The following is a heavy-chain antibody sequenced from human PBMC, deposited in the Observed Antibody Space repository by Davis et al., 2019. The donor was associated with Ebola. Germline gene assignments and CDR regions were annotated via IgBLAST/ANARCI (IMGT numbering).Heavy chain of an antibody. CDR3: ARVIVATMGWFDP. D-gene: IGHD5-12*01. V-gene: IGHV3-30-3*01. Sequence: PGGSLRLSCAASGFTFSSYAMHWVRQAPGKGLEWVAVISYDGSNKYYADSVKGRFTISRDNSKNTLYLQMNSLRAEDTAVYYCARVIVATMGWFDPWGQGTLVTVSS. CDR1: GFTFSSYA. CDR2: ISYDGSNK. J-gene: IGHJ5*02.